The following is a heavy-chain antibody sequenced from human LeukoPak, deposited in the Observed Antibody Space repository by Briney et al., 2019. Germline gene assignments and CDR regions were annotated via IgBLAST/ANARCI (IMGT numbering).Heavy chain of an antibody. V-gene: IGHV4-61*02. CDR2: IYTSGST. CDR3: GGSGSYNILAY. CDR1: GGSISSGSYY. D-gene: IGHD3-10*01. Sequence: SETLSLTCTVSGGSISSGSYYWSWIRQPAGKGLEWIGRIYTSGSTNYNPSLKSRVTISVDTSKNQFSLKLSSVTAADTAVYYCGGSGSYNILAYWGQGTLVTVSS. J-gene: IGHJ4*02.